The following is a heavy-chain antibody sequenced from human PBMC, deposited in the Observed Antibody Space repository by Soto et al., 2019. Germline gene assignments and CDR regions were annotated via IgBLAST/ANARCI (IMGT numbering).Heavy chain of an antibody. Sequence: GGSLRLSCAASGFTFSSYAMHWVRQAPGKGLEWVAVISYDGSNKYYADSVKGRFTISRDNSKNTLYLQMNSLRAEDTAVYYCARDGRPAMVRGVRDYYYYGMDVWGQGTTVTVSS. CDR2: ISYDGSNK. CDR1: GFTFSSYA. V-gene: IGHV3-30-3*01. CDR3: ARDGRPAMVRGVRDYYYYGMDV. D-gene: IGHD3-10*01. J-gene: IGHJ6*02.